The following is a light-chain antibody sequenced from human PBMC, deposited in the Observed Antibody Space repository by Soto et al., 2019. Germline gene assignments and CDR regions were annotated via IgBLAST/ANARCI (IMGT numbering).Light chain of an antibody. CDR1: QSISSF. V-gene: IGKV1-39*01. Sequence: DIQMTQSPSSLSVSVGDRVTITCRASQSISSFLNWYQQKPGSAPKLLIYASSNLQSGVPSTFSGSGSGTDFTLTISSLQPEDFATYYCQQSYSTPYTVGQGTKLEIK. J-gene: IGKJ2*01. CDR2: ASS. CDR3: QQSYSTPYT.